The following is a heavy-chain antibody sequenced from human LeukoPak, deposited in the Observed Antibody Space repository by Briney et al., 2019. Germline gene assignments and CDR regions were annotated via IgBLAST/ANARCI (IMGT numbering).Heavy chain of an antibody. CDR3: ARDLGALSTYYYYGMDV. J-gene: IGHJ6*02. CDR2: ISAYNSNT. CDR1: GYTFTSYG. Sequence: ASVKVSCKASGYTFTSYGISWVRQAPGQGLEWMGWISAYNSNTNYAQKLQGRVTMTTDTSTSTAYMELRSLRSDDTAVYYCARDLGALSTYYYYGMDVWGQGTTVTVSS. V-gene: IGHV1-18*01. D-gene: IGHD1-26*01.